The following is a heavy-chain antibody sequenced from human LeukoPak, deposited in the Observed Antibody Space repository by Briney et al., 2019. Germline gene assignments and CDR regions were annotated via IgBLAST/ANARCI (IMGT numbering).Heavy chain of an antibody. D-gene: IGHD4-17*01. J-gene: IGHJ4*02. Sequence: GGSLRLSCAASGFTFSSYSMNWARQAPGKGLEWVSVIYSSGSTYYADSVKGRFTISRDNSKNTLYLQMNSLRAEDTAVYYCARDGEVTTPDYWGQGTLVTVSS. CDR3: ARDGEVTTPDY. V-gene: IGHV3-66*01. CDR2: IYSSGST. CDR1: GFTFSSYS.